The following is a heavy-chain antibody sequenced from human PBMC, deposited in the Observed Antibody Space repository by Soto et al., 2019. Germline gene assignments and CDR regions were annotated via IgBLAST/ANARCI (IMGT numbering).Heavy chain of an antibody. Sequence: EVQLVESGGGLVQPGGSLRLSCAASGFTFSSYWMHWVRQAPGKGLVWVSRINSDGSSTSYADSVKGRFTISRDNAKNTLYLQMNRLRAEDTAVYYCARRDNVLLWFGELSGYYYMDVWGKGTTVTVSS. D-gene: IGHD3-10*01. CDR1: GFTFSSYW. V-gene: IGHV3-74*01. CDR2: INSDGSST. J-gene: IGHJ6*03. CDR3: ARRDNVLLWFGELSGYYYMDV.